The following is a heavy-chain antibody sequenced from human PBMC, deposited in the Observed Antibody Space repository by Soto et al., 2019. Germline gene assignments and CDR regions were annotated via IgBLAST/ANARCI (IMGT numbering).Heavy chain of an antibody. CDR2: IIPIFGTA. CDR3: ARDSGIAAESGYFDY. Sequence: QVQLVQSGAEVKKPGSSVKVSCKASGGTFSSYAISWVRQPPGQGLGWMGGIIPIFGTANYVQKFQGRVTITADKSTSTAYMELISLRSEDTAVYYCARDSGIAAESGYFDYWGQGSLVTVS. V-gene: IGHV1-69*06. D-gene: IGHD6-13*01. J-gene: IGHJ4*02. CDR1: GGTFSSYA.